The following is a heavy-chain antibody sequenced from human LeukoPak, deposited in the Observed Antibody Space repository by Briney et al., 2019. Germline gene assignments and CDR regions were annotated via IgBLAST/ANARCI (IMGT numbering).Heavy chain of an antibody. CDR2: INPNSGGT. J-gene: IGHJ4*02. CDR1: GDTFTDYY. Sequence: ASVKVSCKASGDTFTDYYMHWVRQAPGQGLEWMGWINPNSGGTNYAQKFQGWVTMTRDTSISTAYMELSGLKSDDTAVYYCARDPRGYTYGYDYWGQGTLVTVSS. CDR3: ARDPRGYTYGYDY. V-gene: IGHV1-2*04. D-gene: IGHD5-18*01.